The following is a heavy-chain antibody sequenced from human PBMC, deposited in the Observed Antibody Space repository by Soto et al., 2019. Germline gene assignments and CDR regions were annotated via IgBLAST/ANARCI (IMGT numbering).Heavy chain of an antibody. CDR1: GYTFTSYY. CDR3: ARTGTTAWDY. V-gene: IGHV1-46*01. D-gene: IGHD4-17*01. Sequence: QVQLVQSGAEVKKPGASVKVSCKASGYTFTSYYMHWVRQAPGQGLEWMGIINPSGGSTSYAQKFQGRVPMTRDTSTSTVYRELSRLRSEDTAVYYCARTGTTAWDYWGQGTLVTVPS. J-gene: IGHJ4*02. CDR2: INPSGGST.